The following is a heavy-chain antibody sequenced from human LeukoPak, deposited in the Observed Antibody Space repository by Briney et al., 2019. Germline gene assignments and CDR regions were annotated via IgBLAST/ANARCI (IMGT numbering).Heavy chain of an antibody. CDR1: GYTFTNRY. D-gene: IGHD3-10*01. V-gene: IGHV1-46*01. J-gene: IGHJ4*02. CDR2: INPGGGGT. CDR3: ARGPLTMVRSKDGPYFDY. Sequence: GASVEVSCKASGYTFTNRYMHWVWLGPGQGLEWMGKINPGGGGTTYAQKVQGRVTMTRDKSTSTVYMELSSLRSDDTAVYYCARGPLTMVRSKDGPYFDYWGQGTLVTVSS.